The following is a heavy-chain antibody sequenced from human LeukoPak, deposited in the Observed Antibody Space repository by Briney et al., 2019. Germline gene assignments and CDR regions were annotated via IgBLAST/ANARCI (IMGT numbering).Heavy chain of an antibody. Sequence: SGGSLRLSCTASGFTSGNYAMSWVRQAPGKGLEWVGFIRSKAYGGTTEYAASVKGRFTISRDDSKSIAYLQMNSLRAEDSAVYYCASPIRDHILTGGVYYYGMDVWGQGTTVTVSS. CDR3: ASPIRDHILTGGVYYYGMDV. D-gene: IGHD3-9*01. CDR1: GFTSGNYA. V-gene: IGHV3-49*04. CDR2: IRSKAYGGTT. J-gene: IGHJ6*02.